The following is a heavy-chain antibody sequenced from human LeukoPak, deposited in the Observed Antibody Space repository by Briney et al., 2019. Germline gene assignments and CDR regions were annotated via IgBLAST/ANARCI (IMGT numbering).Heavy chain of an antibody. CDR2: ISAYNGNT. D-gene: IGHD4-11*01. J-gene: IGHJ6*02. Sequence: GASVKVSCKASGYTFTSYGISWGRQAPGQGLEWMGWISAYNGNTNYAQKLQGRVTMTTDTSTSTAYMELRSLRSDDTAVYYCARVSPTDYSYYGMDVWGPGTTVTVSS. V-gene: IGHV1-18*01. CDR3: ARVSPTDYSYYGMDV. CDR1: GYTFTSYG.